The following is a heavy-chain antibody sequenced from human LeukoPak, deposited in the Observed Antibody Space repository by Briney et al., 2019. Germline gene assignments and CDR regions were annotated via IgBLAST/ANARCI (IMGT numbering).Heavy chain of an antibody. J-gene: IGHJ3*02. CDR1: GFTFSSYA. CDR3: AREYSRADAFDI. V-gene: IGHV3-30-3*01. CDR2: ISYDGSNK. Sequence: GGSLRLSCAASGFTFSSYAMHWVRQTPGKGLEWVAVISYDGSNKYYADSVKGRSTISRDNSKNTLYLQMNSLRAEDTAVYYCAREYSRADAFDIWGQGTLVTVSS. D-gene: IGHD2-15*01.